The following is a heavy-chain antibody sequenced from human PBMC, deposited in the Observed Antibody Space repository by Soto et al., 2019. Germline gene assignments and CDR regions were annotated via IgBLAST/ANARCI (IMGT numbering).Heavy chain of an antibody. J-gene: IGHJ3*02. CDR3: ARHIFETKIVYCSCSSCFYAFDI. D-gene: IGHD2-15*01. Sequence: GESLKISCKASGYLFTTYWIGWVRQMPGKGLEWMGIIYPGDSDTRYSPSFQGQVTISADKSISTAYLQWSSLKASDTAMYYCARHIFETKIVYCSCSSCFYAFDIWGQGTMVIVSS. CDR2: IYPGDSDT. V-gene: IGHV5-51*01. CDR1: GYLFTTYW.